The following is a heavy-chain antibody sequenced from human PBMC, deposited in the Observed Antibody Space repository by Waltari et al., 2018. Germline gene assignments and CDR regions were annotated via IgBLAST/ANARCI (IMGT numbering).Heavy chain of an antibody. CDR2: INPNSGGT. D-gene: IGHD5-12*01. V-gene: IGHV1-2*02. Sequence: QVQLVQSGAEVKKPGASVKVSCKASGYTFTGHYMHWVRQAPGQGLEWMGWINPNSGGTNYAQKFQGRVTMTRDTSISTAYMELSRLRSDDTAVYYCARVGMATISTDAFDIWGQGTMVTVSS. CDR3: ARVGMATISTDAFDI. J-gene: IGHJ3*02. CDR1: GYTFTGHY.